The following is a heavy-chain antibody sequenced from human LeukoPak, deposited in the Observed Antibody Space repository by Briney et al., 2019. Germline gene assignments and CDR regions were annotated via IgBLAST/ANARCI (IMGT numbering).Heavy chain of an antibody. CDR3: ARDISRATAMVTPLDY. CDR1: GGTFSSYA. Sequence: SVKVSCKASGGTFSSYAISWVRQAPGQGLEWMGGIIPIFGTANYAQKFQGRVTITADESTSTAYMELSSLRSEDTAVYYCARDISRATAMVTPLDYWGQGTLVTVSS. CDR2: IIPIFGTA. V-gene: IGHV1-69*01. D-gene: IGHD5-18*01. J-gene: IGHJ4*02.